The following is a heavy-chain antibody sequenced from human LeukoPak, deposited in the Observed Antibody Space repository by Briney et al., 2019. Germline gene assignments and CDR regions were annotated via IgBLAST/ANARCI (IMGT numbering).Heavy chain of an antibody. Sequence: GGSLRLSCAASGLTVSSNYMSWVRQAPGKGLEWVSVIYSGGSTYYADSVKGRFTISRDNSKNTLYHQMNSLRAEDTAVYYGASGSGSYRPPYYYMDVWGTGTTVTVSS. J-gene: IGHJ6*03. CDR3: ASGSGSYRPPYYYMDV. CDR1: GLTVSSNY. D-gene: IGHD3-10*01. V-gene: IGHV3-53*01. CDR2: IYSGGST.